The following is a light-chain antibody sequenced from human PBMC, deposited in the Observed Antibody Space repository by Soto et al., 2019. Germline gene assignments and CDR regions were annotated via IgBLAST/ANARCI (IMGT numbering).Light chain of an antibody. V-gene: IGLV1-47*01. CDR2: QNH. CDR1: TSNIGSNY. CDR3: ATWDDSLNGFYV. J-gene: IGLJ1*01. Sequence: QSVLTQPPSASGTPGQTVTISCSGSTSNIGSNYVHWYQHLPGAAPNLLIFQNHQRPSGVPDRFSGSRSDTSASLAISELRSDDEADYFCATWDDSLNGFYVFGTGTKLTVL.